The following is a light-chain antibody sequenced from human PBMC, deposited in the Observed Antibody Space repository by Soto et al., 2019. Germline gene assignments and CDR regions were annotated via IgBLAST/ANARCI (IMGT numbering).Light chain of an antibody. CDR1: QSIDNF. CDR2: AAS. J-gene: IGKJ1*01. V-gene: IGKV1-5*01. CDR3: QQYNSYS. Sequence: DIQMTQSPSSLSASVGDRVTITCRPSQSIDNFLNWYQQKPGKAPNLLIYAASSLQSGVPSRFSGSGSGTEFTLTISSLQPDDFATYYCQQYNSYSFGQGTKVDIK.